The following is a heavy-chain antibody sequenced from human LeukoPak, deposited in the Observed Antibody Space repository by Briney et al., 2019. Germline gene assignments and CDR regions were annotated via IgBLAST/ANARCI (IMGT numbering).Heavy chain of an antibody. CDR3: ARSLGTTFGVDY. CDR1: GGTFSSYA. Sequence: SVKVSCKASGGTFSSYAISWVRQAPGQGLEWMGRIIPIFGIANYAQKFQGRVTITADKSTSTAYMELSSLRSEDTAVYYCARSLGTTFGVDYRGQGTLVTVSS. V-gene: IGHV1-69*04. D-gene: IGHD1-1*01. CDR2: IIPIFGIA. J-gene: IGHJ4*02.